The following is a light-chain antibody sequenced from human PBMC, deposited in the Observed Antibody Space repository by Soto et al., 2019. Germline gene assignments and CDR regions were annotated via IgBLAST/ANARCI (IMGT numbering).Light chain of an antibody. CDR1: QSVGSSD. J-gene: IGKJ1*01. Sequence: EIVLTQSPGTLSLSTGERATLSCRASQSVGSSDLAWYQQKPGQSPRLLIYGASSRATGIPDRFSGSGSGTDFTLTISRLEPEDFAVYYCQQFGRSSWTFGRGTKVEIK. V-gene: IGKV3-20*01. CDR3: QQFGRSSWT. CDR2: GAS.